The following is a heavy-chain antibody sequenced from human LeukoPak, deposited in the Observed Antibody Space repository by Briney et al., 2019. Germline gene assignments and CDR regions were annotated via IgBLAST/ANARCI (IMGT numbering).Heavy chain of an antibody. CDR2: ISAYNGNT. CDR3: ARDYCSSTSCNSDY. CDR1: GYTFSSHG. V-gene: IGHV1-18*01. Sequence: ASVKVSCKASGYTFSSHGISWVRQAPGHGLEWMGWISAYNGNTNYAQKLQGRVTMTTDTSTSTAYMELRSLRSDDTAVYYCARDYCSSTSCNSDYWGQGTLVTVSS. D-gene: IGHD2-2*02. J-gene: IGHJ4*02.